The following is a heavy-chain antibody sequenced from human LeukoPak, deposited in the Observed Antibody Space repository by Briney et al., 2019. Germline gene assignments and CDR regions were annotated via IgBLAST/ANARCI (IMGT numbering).Heavy chain of an antibody. J-gene: IGHJ4*02. CDR2: INPNSGGT. CDR1: GYTFTGYY. V-gene: IGHV1-2*02. CDR3: ARECYYDSSGYGD. Sequence: GASVKVSCKASGYTFTGYYMHWVRQAPGQGLEWMGWINPNSGGTNYAQKFQGRVTMTRDTSISTAYMELSRLRSDDTAVYYCARECYYDSSGYGDWGQGTLVTVSS. D-gene: IGHD3-22*01.